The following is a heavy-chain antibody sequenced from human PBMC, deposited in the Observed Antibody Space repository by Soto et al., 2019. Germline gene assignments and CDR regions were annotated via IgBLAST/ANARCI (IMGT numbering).Heavy chain of an antibody. CDR3: AGGEPGAGNWFDP. CDR2: IIPILGIA. D-gene: IGHD6-19*01. CDR1: GGTFSSYT. V-gene: IGHV1-69*02. J-gene: IGHJ5*02. Sequence: ASVKVSCKASGGTFSSYTISWVRQAPGQGLEWMGRIIPILGIANYAQKFQGRVTITADKSTSTAYMELSSLRSEDTAVYYCAGGEPGAGNWFDPWGQGTLVTVSS.